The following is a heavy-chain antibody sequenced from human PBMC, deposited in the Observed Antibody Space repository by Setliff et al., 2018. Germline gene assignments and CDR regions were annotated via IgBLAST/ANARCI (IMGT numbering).Heavy chain of an antibody. CDR2: VHYSGDS. Sequence: PSETLSLTCTVSGGSMTSYYWSWIRQSPWKGLEWIGYVHYSGDSNYNPFLKSRVTMSVDTSKNQFSLNLRSVTAADTAVYYCARQPSSGSYYNPRPYYFDYWGQGTLVTV. J-gene: IGHJ4*02. D-gene: IGHD3-10*01. CDR3: ARQPSSGSYYNPRPYYFDY. CDR1: GGSMTSYY. V-gene: IGHV4-59*13.